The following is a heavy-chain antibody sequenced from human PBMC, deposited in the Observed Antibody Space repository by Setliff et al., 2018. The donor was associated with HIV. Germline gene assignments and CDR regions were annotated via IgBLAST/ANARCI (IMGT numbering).Heavy chain of an antibody. D-gene: IGHD5-18*01. CDR3: ARAGSYGWDY. V-gene: IGHV4-4*07. Sequence: KASETLSLTCTVSGGSITGYYWSWIRQPAGKGLEWIGHIHTSGSTKYNPSLKSRLTISVDTSKNQVSLKLSSVTAADTAVYYCARAGSYGWDYWGQGTLVTVSS. J-gene: IGHJ4*02. CDR1: GGSITGYY. CDR2: IHTSGST.